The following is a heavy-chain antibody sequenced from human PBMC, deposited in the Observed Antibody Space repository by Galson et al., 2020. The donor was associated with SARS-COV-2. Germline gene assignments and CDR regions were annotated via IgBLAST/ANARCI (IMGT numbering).Heavy chain of an antibody. Sequence: QLGESLKISCAASGFTFSSYGMHWVRQAPGKGLEWVAVIWYDGSNKYYADSVKGRFTISRDNSKNTLYLQMNSLRAEDTAVYYCARGGRTVTTDWFDPWGQGTLVTVSS. V-gene: IGHV3-33*01. D-gene: IGHD4-17*01. CDR1: GFTFSSYG. CDR2: IWYDGSNK. J-gene: IGHJ5*02. CDR3: ARGGRTVTTDWFDP.